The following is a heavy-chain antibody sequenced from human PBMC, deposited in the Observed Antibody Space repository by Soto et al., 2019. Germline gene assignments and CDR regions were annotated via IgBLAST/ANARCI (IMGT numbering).Heavy chain of an antibody. CDR3: ARGRYCSGGSCYSCCFDP. V-gene: IGHV4-34*01. CDR2: INHSGST. D-gene: IGHD2-15*01. CDR1: GGYFSGYY. Sequence: SETLSLTCAVYGGYFSGYYWSWIRQPPGKGLEWIGEINHSGSTNYNPSLKSRVTISVDTSKNQFSLKLSSVTAADTAVYYCARGRYCSGGSCYSCCFDPWGQGTLVTVSS. J-gene: IGHJ5*02.